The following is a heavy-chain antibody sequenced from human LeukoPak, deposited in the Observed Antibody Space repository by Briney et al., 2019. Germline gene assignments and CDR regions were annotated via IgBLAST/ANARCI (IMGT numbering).Heavy chain of an antibody. V-gene: IGHV3-30*18. CDR1: GFTFSSYG. D-gene: IGHD3-10*01. CDR3: AKSYGSGSYFAFDY. CDR2: ISYDGSNK. Sequence: PGRSLRLSCAASGFTFSSYGMHWVRQAPGKGLEWVAVISYDGSNKYYADSVKGRFTISRDNSKSTLYLQMNSLRAEDTAVYYCAKSYGSGSYFAFDYWGQGTLVTVSS. J-gene: IGHJ4*02.